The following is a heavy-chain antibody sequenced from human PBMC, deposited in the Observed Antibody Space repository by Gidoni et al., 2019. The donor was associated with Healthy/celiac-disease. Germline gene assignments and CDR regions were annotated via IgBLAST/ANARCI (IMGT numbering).Heavy chain of an antibody. CDR1: GFTFDDYA. D-gene: IGHD6-19*01. CDR2: SSWNSGSR. CDR3: AKDIDPGIAVAGLSDY. J-gene: IGHJ4*02. Sequence: EVPLVESGGGLVQPGRSLILSCAASGFTFDDYAMHWVRQAPGKGLGWVSGSSWNSGSRGYEDSVKGRFTIYRDNDKNSLYLQMNSLRAEDTALYYCAKDIDPGIAVAGLSDYWGQGTLVTVSS. V-gene: IGHV3-9*01.